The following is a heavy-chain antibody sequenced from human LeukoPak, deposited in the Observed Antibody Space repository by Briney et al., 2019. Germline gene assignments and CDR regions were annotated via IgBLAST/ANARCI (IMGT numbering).Heavy chain of an antibody. CDR3: ARGRHFDS. J-gene: IGHJ4*02. CDR1: GGSISNYY. V-gene: IGHV4-59*01. CDR2: IYYSGST. Sequence: SETLSLTCTVSGGSISNYYWSWIRQPPGKGLEWIGYIYYSGSTNYNPSLNSRVTISVDTSKNQFSLKLSSVTAADTAVYYCARGRHFDSWGQGTLVTVSS.